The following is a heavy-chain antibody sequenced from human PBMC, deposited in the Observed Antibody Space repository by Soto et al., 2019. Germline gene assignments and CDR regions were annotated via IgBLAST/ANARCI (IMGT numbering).Heavy chain of an antibody. J-gene: IGHJ6*04. Sequence: QVHLVQSGPEVKKPGASVKVSCTASGSMFTGYIIHWVRLVPGQGLEWMGGVIPVFNRTYSEQRFHDRVTFVADESTATAYLDLSPLTVAEPAAYYCVRKVSSGHVLGSLNVWGKGTTVTVSS. CDR1: GSMFTGYI. CDR3: VRKVSSGHVLGSLNV. D-gene: IGHD1-26*01. CDR2: VIPVFNRT. V-gene: IGHV1-69*01.